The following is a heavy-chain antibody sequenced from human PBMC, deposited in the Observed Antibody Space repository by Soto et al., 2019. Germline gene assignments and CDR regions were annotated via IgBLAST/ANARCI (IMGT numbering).Heavy chain of an antibody. J-gene: IGHJ5*02. D-gene: IGHD2-2*01. CDR1: GGSISSGGYY. CDR3: ARGRYCSSTSCSPRWFDP. Sequence: SETLSLTCTVSGGSISSGGYYWSWIRQHPGKGLEWIGYIYYSGSTYYNPSLKSRVTISVDTSKNQFSLKLSSVTAADTAVYYCARGRYCSSTSCSPRWFDPWGQGTLVTVSS. CDR2: IYYSGST. V-gene: IGHV4-31*03.